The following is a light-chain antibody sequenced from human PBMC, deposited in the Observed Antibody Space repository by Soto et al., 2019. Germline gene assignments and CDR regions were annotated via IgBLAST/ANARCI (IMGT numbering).Light chain of an antibody. Sequence: EIVLTQSPAILSMSPGERATLSCRASQSVSGYFAWYQQKPGQAPRLLIYDASNRATGVPARFSGSGSGTDFTLTISSLEPEDFAVYYCQQRRYWPVTFGQGTKVDIK. CDR3: QQRRYWPVT. CDR1: QSVSGY. V-gene: IGKV3-11*01. J-gene: IGKJ1*01. CDR2: DAS.